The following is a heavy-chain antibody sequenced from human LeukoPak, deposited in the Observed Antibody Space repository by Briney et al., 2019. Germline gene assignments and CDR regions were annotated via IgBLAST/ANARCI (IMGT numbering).Heavy chain of an antibody. CDR2: ISYTGGST. J-gene: IGHJ4*02. CDR1: GFSFYDYA. Sequence: GGSLRLSCEASGFSFYDYAMSWVRQAPGKGLEWVSTISYTGGSTYFADSVKGRFTISRDNAQNSVYLQMNSLRAEDTAVYYCARDHDLRGVILYWGQGTLVTVSS. CDR3: ARDHDLRGVILY. V-gene: IGHV3-23*01. D-gene: IGHD3-10*01.